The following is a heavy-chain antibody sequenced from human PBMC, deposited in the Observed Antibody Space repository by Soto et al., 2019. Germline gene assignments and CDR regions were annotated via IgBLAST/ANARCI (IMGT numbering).Heavy chain of an antibody. CDR3: ARDGLGPCTGGPWYGADY. Sequence: EVQLLESGGNLVQPGGSLRLSCAASGFTFSSYVMSWVRQAPGKGLEWVSTISGSGASIYDADSVSGRFTISRDNSNNTVYLQMNSVRAVDTAVYYCARDGLGPCTGGPWYGADYWGHGTLVTVSS. V-gene: IGHV3-23*01. CDR2: ISGSGASI. J-gene: IGHJ4*01. D-gene: IGHD2-8*02. CDR1: GFTFSSYV.